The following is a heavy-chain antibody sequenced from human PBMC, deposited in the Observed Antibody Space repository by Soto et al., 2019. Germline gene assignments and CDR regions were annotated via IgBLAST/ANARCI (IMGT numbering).Heavy chain of an antibody. Sequence: APTLGRPTRSVALTCRCSGFPLKTSGVGVGWIRQPPGKALEWLALIYWDDDKRYSPSLKSRLTITKDTSKNQVVLTMTNMDPVDTATYYCAHSPDYDILTGYPITWFDLWGQGTLVTVSS. V-gene: IGHV2-5*02. D-gene: IGHD3-9*01. CDR1: GFPLKTSGVG. J-gene: IGHJ5*02. CDR3: AHSPDYDILTGYPITWFDL. CDR2: IYWDDDK.